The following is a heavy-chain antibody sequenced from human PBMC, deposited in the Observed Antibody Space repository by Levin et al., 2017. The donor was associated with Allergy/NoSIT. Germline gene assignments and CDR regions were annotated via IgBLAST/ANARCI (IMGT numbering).Heavy chain of an antibody. D-gene: IGHD3-10*01. CDR1: GSTFTGYY. Sequence: GGSLRLSCKASGSTFTGYYMHWVRQAPGQGLEWMGWINPNSGGTNYAQKFQGRVTMTRDTSISTAYMELSRLRSDDTAVYYCAREGYYYGSGSYLFCYWGQGTLVTVSS. J-gene: IGHJ4*02. CDR3: AREGYYYGSGSYLFCY. CDR2: INPNSGGT. V-gene: IGHV1-2*02.